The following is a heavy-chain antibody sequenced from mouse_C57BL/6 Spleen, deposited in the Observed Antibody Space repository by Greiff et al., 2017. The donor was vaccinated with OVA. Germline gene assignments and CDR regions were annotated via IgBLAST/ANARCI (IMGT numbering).Heavy chain of an antibody. CDR2: INPSNGGT. Sequence: QVQLKQPGTELVKPGASVKLSCKASGYTFTSYWMHWVKQRPGQGLEWIGNINPSNGGTNYNEKFKSKATLTVDKSSSTAYMQLSSLTSEDSAVYYCARRGPYGYDEAWFAYWGQGTLVTVSA. CDR1: GYTFTSYW. CDR3: ARRGPYGYDEAWFAY. V-gene: IGHV1-53*01. J-gene: IGHJ3*01. D-gene: IGHD2-2*01.